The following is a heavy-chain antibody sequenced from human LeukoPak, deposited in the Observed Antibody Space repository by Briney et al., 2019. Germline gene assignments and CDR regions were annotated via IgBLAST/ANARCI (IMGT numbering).Heavy chain of an antibody. D-gene: IGHD6-13*01. J-gene: IGHJ4*02. V-gene: IGHV1-2*04. CDR1: GYTFTGYY. CDR3: ARDRGYSSFDY. Sequence: ASVKVSCKASGYTFTGYYMHWVRQAPGQGLEWMGWINPNSGGTNYAQKFQGWVTMTRDTSISTAYMELSRLRSDDTAAYYCARDRGYSSFDYWGQGTLVTVSS. CDR2: INPNSGGT.